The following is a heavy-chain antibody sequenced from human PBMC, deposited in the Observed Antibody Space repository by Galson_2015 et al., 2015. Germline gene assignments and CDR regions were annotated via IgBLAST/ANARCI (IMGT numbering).Heavy chain of an antibody. Sequence: LVKPTQTLTLTCTFSGFSLSTSGVGVGWIRQPPGKALEWLALIYWDDDKRYSPSLKSRLTITKDTSKNQVVLTMTNMDPVDTATYYCAHSLQMYYASGSYGGYWGPGTLVAVSS. CDR2: IYWDDDK. D-gene: IGHD3-10*01. J-gene: IGHJ4*02. V-gene: IGHV2-5*02. CDR1: GFSLSTSGVG. CDR3: AHSLQMYYASGSYGGY.